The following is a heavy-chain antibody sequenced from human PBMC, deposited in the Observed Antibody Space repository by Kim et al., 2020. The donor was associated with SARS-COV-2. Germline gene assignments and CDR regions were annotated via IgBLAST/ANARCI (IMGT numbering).Heavy chain of an antibody. CDR3: ARASDYGDYEGFIHYYYYGMDV. Sequence: ASVKVSCKASGYTFTSYYMHWVRQAPGQGLEWMGIINPSGGSTSYAQKFQGRVTMTRDTSTSTVYMELSSLRSEDTAVYYCARASDYGDYEGFIHYYYYGMDVWGQGTTVTVSS. CDR1: GYTFTSYY. V-gene: IGHV1-46*01. CDR2: INPSGGST. J-gene: IGHJ6*02. D-gene: IGHD4-17*01.